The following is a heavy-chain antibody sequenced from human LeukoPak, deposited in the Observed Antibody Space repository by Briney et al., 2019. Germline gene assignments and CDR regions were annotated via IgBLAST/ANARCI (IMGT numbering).Heavy chain of an antibody. Sequence: SLRLSCAASGFSLNGYWMHWVRQAAGKGLVWVARMNSAGTTINYADSVKGRFTISRDNAKNTLYLQMNSLRAEDTAMYYCARETYYGSGSYAWDYWGQGTLVTVSS. J-gene: IGHJ4*02. CDR1: GFSLNGYW. CDR3: ARETYYGSGSYAWDY. CDR2: MNSAGTTI. D-gene: IGHD3-10*01. V-gene: IGHV3-74*01.